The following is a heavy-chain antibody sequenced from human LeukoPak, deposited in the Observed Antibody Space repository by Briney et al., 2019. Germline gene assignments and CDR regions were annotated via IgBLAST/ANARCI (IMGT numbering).Heavy chain of an antibody. J-gene: IGHJ4*02. Sequence: SETLSLTCTVSGGSISSSSYYWGWIRQPPGKGLEWIGSIYYSGSTYYNPSLKSRVTISVDTSKNQFSLKLSSVTAADTAVYYCARLTGGDSHFWGQGTLVTVSS. D-gene: IGHD2-21*02. CDR2: IYYSGST. CDR1: GGSISSSSYY. V-gene: IGHV4-39*07. CDR3: ARLTGGDSHF.